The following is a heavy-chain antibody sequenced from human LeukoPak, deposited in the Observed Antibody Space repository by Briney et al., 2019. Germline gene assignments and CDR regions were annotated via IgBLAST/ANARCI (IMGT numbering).Heavy chain of an antibody. CDR2: IKSKTDGGTT. CDR3: TTDILDDIVVVPAASLPRFDY. CDR1: GFTFSNAW. D-gene: IGHD2-2*01. V-gene: IGHV3-15*01. Sequence: GGSLRLSCAASGFTFSNAWMSWVRQAPGKGLEWVGRIKSKTDGGTTDYAAPVKGRFTISRDDSKNTLYLQMNSLKTEDTAVYYCTTDILDDIVVVPAASLPRFDYWGQGTLVTVSS. J-gene: IGHJ4*02.